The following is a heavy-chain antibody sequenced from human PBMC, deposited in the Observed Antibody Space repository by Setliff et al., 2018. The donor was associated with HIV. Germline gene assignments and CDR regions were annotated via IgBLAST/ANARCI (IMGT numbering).Heavy chain of an antibody. CDR3: ARGRHIEATIPLDH. D-gene: IGHD5-12*01. CDR1: GGSFSDYY. Sequence: PSETLSLTCPVSGGSFSDYYWTWIRQPPNEGLEWIGEINDRGNTNYMPSLRSRVTISVDTSKNQFSLKLTSVTAADSAIYYCARGRHIEATIPLDHWGQGTLVTSPQ. CDR2: INDRGNT. V-gene: IGHV4-34*01. J-gene: IGHJ4*02.